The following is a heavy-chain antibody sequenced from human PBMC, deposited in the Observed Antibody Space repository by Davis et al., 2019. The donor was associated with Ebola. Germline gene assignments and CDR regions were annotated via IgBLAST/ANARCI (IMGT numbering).Heavy chain of an antibody. CDR3: ARDLWGYYYDSSGYLNGEYFQH. CDR2: IGISVSTI. Sequence: PGGSLRLSCAASGFTFSSYEMNWVRQAPGKGLEWVSYIGISVSTIYYADSVKGRFTISRDNAKNSLYLQMNSLRAEDTAVYYCARDLWGYYYDSSGYLNGEYFQHWGQGTLVTVSS. J-gene: IGHJ1*01. V-gene: IGHV3-48*03. CDR1: GFTFSSYE. D-gene: IGHD3-22*01.